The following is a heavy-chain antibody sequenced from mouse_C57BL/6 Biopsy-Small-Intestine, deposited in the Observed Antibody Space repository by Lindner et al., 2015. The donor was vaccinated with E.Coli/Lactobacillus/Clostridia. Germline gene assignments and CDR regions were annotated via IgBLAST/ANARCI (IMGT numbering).Heavy chain of an antibody. CDR1: GGTFSSYA. CDR3: ASGQLLWYQYAMDV. D-gene: IGHD2-1*01. V-gene: IGHV1-81*01. J-gene: IGHJ1*01. CDR2: IIPIFGRA. Sequence: SVKVSCKASGGTFSSYAISWVRQAPGQGLEWMGGIIPIFGRANYAQKFQDRVTITADESTSTAYMELSSLRSEDTAVYYCASGQLLWYQYAMDVWGQGTTVTVSS.